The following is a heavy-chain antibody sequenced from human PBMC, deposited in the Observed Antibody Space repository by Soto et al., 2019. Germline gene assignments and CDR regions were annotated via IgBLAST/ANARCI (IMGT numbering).Heavy chain of an antibody. D-gene: IGHD6-13*01. CDR3: ARHGVAGLTDYYPSCCMHV. CDR2: IYPGDSDT. Sequence: GESLKISCKGSGYSFTSYWIGWVRQMPGKGLEWMGIIYPGDSDTRYSPSFQGQVTISADKSISTAYLQWSSLKASDTAMYYCARHGVAGLTDYYPSCCMHVWGQATTVTVSS. CDR1: GYSFTSYW. J-gene: IGHJ6*02. V-gene: IGHV5-51*01.